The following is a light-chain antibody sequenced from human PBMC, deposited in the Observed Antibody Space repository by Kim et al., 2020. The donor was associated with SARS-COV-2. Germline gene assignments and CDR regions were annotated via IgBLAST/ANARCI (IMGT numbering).Light chain of an antibody. V-gene: IGLV1-44*01. CDR3: ATWDDSLNDSVI. CDR2: GTT. CDR1: SSNWGNSA. J-gene: IGLJ2*01. Sequence: GVIISCSGSSSNWGNSAGSWNQQFPATAPRPLFYGTTQPPSGVPDRSSGSRSGTSASLAISGLQSEDEAVYYCATWDDSLNDSVIFGGGTQLTVL.